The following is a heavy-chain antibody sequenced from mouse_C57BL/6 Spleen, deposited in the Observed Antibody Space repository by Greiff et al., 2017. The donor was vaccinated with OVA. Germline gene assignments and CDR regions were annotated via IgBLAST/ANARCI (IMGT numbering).Heavy chain of an antibody. CDR2: IDPSDSYT. J-gene: IGHJ3*01. D-gene: IGHD1-1*01. Sequence: VQLQQPGAELVMPGASVKLSCKASGYTFTSYWMHWVKQRPGQGLEWIGEIDPSDSYTNYNQKLKGKSTLTVDKSSSTAYMQLSSLTSEDSAVYYCATTTVVPAWGQGTLVTVSA. CDR3: ATTTVVPA. V-gene: IGHV1-69*01. CDR1: GYTFTSYW.